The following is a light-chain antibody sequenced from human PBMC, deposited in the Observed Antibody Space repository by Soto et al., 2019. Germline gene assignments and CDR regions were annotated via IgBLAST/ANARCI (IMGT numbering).Light chain of an antibody. CDR1: QDIHTF. Sequence: AIQLTQSPSSVSASVGDRITITCRVSQDIHTFLAWYQQKPGKAPQLLIYKASTLQSGVPSRFSGSGSGTDFTLTISSLQPEDFATYSCQQFYIFPVTFGQGTRLEIK. CDR3: QQFYIFPVT. J-gene: IGKJ5*01. V-gene: IGKV1-13*02. CDR2: KAS.